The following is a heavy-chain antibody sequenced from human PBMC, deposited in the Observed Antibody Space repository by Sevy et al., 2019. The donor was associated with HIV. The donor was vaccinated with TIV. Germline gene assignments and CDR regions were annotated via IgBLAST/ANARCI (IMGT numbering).Heavy chain of an antibody. CDR3: ARDLPPSATTVAHFDY. V-gene: IGHV3-48*03. CDR2: ISNSGTTI. CDR1: GFTFSSYE. J-gene: IGHJ4*02. D-gene: IGHD4-17*01. Sequence: GGSLRLSCAASGFTFSSYEMNWVRQAPGKGLEWVSYISNSGTTISYSDSVRGRFSISRDNARNSLYLQMNSLRAEDTAVYYCARDLPPSATTVAHFDYCGQGTLVTLSS.